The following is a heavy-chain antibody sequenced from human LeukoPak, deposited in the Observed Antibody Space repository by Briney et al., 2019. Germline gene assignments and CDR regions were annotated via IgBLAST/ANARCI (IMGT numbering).Heavy chain of an antibody. J-gene: IGHJ4*02. V-gene: IGHV4-39*01. CDR1: GGSISSNAYY. D-gene: IGHD1-26*01. CDR3: AYSGSYGHLGY. CDR2: IYSSVST. Sequence: SETLSLTCTVSGGSISSNAYYWAWIRQPPGTGLEWIGSIYSSVSTYYNPSLKSRVTISVDTSKDQFSLRLSSVTAADTALYYCAYSGSYGHLGYWGQGIPVTVSS.